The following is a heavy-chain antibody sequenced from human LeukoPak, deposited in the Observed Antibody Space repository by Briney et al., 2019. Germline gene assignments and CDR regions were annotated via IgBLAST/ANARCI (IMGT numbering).Heavy chain of an antibody. J-gene: IGHJ4*02. CDR1: GFTFSTYA. V-gene: IGHV3-23*01. CDR2: ISGSGVST. Sequence: GGSLRLSCTASGFTFSTYAMNWVRQAPGKGLEWVSGISGSGVSTYYADSVKGRFTISRDNPNHTLYPQMSSLGAEDTAVYYCAKDWGMGDQLLRIDYWGQGTLVTVSS. D-gene: IGHD2-2*01. CDR3: AKDWGMGDQLLRIDY.